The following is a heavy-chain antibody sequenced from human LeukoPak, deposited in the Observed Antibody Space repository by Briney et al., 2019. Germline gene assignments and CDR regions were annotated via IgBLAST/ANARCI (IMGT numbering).Heavy chain of an antibody. Sequence: ASVTVSCKPSGYTFTSYDINWVRPATGRGLEWMGWMNPNSGSTGYAQKFQGRVTITRNTSISTVYMELSSLRSEDTAVYYCARKAPDPSYYMDVWGKGTTVTVSS. J-gene: IGHJ6*03. V-gene: IGHV1-8*03. CDR2: MNPNSGST. CDR1: GYTFTSYD. CDR3: ARKAPDPSYYMDV.